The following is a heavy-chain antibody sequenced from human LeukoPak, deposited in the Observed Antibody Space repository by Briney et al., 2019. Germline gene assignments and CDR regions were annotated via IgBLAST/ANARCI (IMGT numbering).Heavy chain of an antibody. CDR3: ARGGGRHVEY. CDR1: GFTFSSYW. CDR2: IKEDGSEK. J-gene: IGHJ4*02. Sequence: GGSLRLSCAASGFTFSSYWMSWVRQAPGKGLEWVANIKEDGSEKNYVDSVKGRFTISRDNAENSLYLQMNSLRAEDTAVYHCARGGGRHVEYWGQGNLVTVSS. V-gene: IGHV3-7*05. D-gene: IGHD2/OR15-2a*01.